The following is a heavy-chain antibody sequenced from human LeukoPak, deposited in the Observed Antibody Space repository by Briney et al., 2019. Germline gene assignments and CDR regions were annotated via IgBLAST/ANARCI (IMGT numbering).Heavy chain of an antibody. Sequence: SETLSLTCTVSGVSISTSNSYWGWIRQPPGKGLEWIGSMYYTGNTYYNASLKSGVTISIDTSKNQISLRLTSVTATDTAMYYCARQTGSGLSTLPGGQGTLVTVSS. J-gene: IGHJ4*02. CDR1: GVSISTSNSY. D-gene: IGHD5/OR15-5a*01. CDR2: MYYTGNT. CDR3: ARQTGSGLSTLP. V-gene: IGHV4-39*01.